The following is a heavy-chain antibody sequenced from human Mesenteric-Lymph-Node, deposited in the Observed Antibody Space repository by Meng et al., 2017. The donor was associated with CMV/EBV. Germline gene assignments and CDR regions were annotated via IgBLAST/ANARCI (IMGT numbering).Heavy chain of an antibody. CDR1: GGAFRGYS. J-gene: IGHJ4*02. CDR2: INHSGGP. Sequence: GSLRLSCAVSGGAFRGYSWTWIRQFPGEGLEWIGEINHSGGPNYNPSLKSRVIISVDTSKNQFSLKLSSVTAADTAMYYCARVPIPVADREGYFDSWGQGTLVTVSS. V-gene: IGHV4-34*01. CDR3: ARVPIPVADREGYFDS. D-gene: IGHD6-19*01.